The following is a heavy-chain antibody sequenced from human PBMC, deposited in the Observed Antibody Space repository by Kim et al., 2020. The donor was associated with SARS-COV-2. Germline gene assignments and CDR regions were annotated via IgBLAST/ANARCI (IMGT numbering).Heavy chain of an antibody. V-gene: IGHV1-8*01. D-gene: IGHD2-15*01. CDR2: MNPNSGNT. CDR3: AGGRCGGSCYSDHNWFDP. Sequence: ASVKVSCKASGYTFTSYDINWVRQATGQGLEWMGWMNPNSGNTGYAQKFQGRVTMTRNTSISTAYMELSSLRSEDTAVYYCAGGRCGGSCYSDHNWFDPWGQGTLVTVSS. J-gene: IGHJ5*02. CDR1: GYTFTSYD.